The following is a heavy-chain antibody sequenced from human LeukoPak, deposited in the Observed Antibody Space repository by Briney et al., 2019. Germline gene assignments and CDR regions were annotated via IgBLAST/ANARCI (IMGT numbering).Heavy chain of an antibody. D-gene: IGHD3-3*01. CDR1: GYTFTSYG. V-gene: IGHV1-69*04. J-gene: IGHJ5*02. CDR3: ASPFWSGNNWFDP. CDR2: IIPILGIA. Sequence: SVKVSCKTSGYTFTSYGISWVRQAPGQGLEWMGRIIPILGIANYAQKFQGRVTITADKSTSTAYMELSSLRSEDTAVYYCASPFWSGNNWFDPWGQGTLVTVSS.